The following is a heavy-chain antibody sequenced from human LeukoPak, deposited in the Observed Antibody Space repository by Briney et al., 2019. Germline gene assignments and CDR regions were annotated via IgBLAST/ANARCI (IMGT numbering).Heavy chain of an antibody. D-gene: IGHD4-23*01. CDR2: IYHSGST. J-gene: IGHJ5*02. V-gene: IGHV4-4*02. CDR3: ARGVVAYGGNSGNNWFDP. CDR1: GFTVSSNY. Sequence: GSLRLSCAASGFTVSSNYMSWVRQAPGKGLEWIGYIYHSGSTYYNPSLKSRVTISVDRSKNQFSLKLSSVTAADTAVYYCARGVVAYGGNSGNNWFDPWGQGTLVTVSS.